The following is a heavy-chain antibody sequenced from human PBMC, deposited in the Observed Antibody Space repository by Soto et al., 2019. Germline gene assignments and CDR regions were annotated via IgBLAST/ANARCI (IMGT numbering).Heavy chain of an antibody. V-gene: IGHV3-33*01. CDR1: GFSFSSYA. CDR2: IWHDGSKK. D-gene: IGHD3-22*01. CDR3: ARAQSPYYDSSGVCHYGMGV. Sequence: GGSLRLSCAASGFSFSSYAMYWVRQAPGKGLEWVAVIWHDGSKKYYVDSGFTVSRDNSQNTLYLQINSLRAEDTAVYYCARAQSPYYDSSGVCHYGMGVWGQGTTVTVSS. J-gene: IGHJ6*02.